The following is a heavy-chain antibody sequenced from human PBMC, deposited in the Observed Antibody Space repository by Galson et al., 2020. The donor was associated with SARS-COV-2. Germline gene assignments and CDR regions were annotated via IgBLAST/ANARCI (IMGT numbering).Heavy chain of an antibody. CDR2: IYYTGNT. CDR1: GDSISSGSYY. J-gene: IGHJ5*02. CDR3: ARHHNDYGDYVSSPDWFDP. D-gene: IGHD4-17*01. V-gene: IGHV4-39*01. Sequence: WETLSLTCTVSGDSISSGSYYWGWIRQPPGKGLEWIGSIYYTGNTYYNPSLKSRVTISVDTSNNQFSLKLTSVTAADTAVYYCARHHNDYGDYVSSPDWFDPWGQGTLVTVSS.